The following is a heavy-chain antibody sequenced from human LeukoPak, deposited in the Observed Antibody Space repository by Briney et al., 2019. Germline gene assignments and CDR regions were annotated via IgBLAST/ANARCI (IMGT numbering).Heavy chain of an antibody. CDR1: GGSISSSNW. J-gene: IGHJ4*02. V-gene: IGHV4-4*02. D-gene: IGHD1-26*01. CDR3: ARSRDSGSYYDFDY. CDR2: IYHSGST. Sequence: PSGTLSLTCAVSGGSISSSNWWSWVRQPPGKGLEWIGEIYHSGSTNYNPSLKSRVTILVDTSKNQFSLKLSSVTAADTAVYYCARSRDSGSYYDFDYWGQGTLVTVSS.